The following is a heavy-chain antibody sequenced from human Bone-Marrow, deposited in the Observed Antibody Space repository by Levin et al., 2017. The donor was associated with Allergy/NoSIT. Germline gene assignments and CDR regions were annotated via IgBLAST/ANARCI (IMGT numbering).Heavy chain of an antibody. D-gene: IGHD6-13*01. Sequence: GESLKISCKASGYTFTDYALHWVRQAPGQGLEWMGWVSPGNGNTKYSQKFQARVTITRDTSASTAYMEGSSLRSEDTAVYYCALSSWYEDYYYGMDVWGQGTTVTVSS. CDR2: VSPGNGNT. CDR3: ALSSWYEDYYYGMDV. CDR1: GYTFTDYA. V-gene: IGHV1-3*01. J-gene: IGHJ6*02.